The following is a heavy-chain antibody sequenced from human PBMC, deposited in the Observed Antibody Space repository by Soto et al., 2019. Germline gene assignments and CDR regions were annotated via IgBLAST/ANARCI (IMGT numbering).Heavy chain of an antibody. CDR1: GGTLSSYT. CDR3: ARGSYCSSTSCYRKRLDY. V-gene: IGHV1-18*01. CDR2: ISPYNGNT. D-gene: IGHD2-2*01. J-gene: IGHJ4*02. Sequence: ASVKVSCKASGGTLSSYTVSWVRQAPGQGLEWMGWISPYNGNTNYAQKLQGRVTMTADTSTSTAYMELRSLRSDDTAVYYCARGSYCSSTSCYRKRLDYWGQGTLVTVSS.